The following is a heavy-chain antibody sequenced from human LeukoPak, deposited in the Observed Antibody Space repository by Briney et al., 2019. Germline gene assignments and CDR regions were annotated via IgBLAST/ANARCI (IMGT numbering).Heavy chain of an antibody. CDR2: INGDGSAT. CDR1: GFTFSGHW. CDR3: ARDINWGQVDY. D-gene: IGHD7-27*01. Sequence: GGSLRLSCAASGFTFSGHWMYWLRQAPGKGLAWVSRINGDGSATNYAGSMKGRFTIPRDNAKNILYLQMNSLREDDTAVYYCARDINWGQVDYWGQGTLVTVSS. J-gene: IGHJ4*02. V-gene: IGHV3-74*01.